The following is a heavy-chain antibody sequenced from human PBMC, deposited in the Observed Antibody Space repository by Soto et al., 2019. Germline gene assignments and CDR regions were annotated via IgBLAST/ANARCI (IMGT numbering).Heavy chain of an antibody. D-gene: IGHD3-9*01. J-gene: IGHJ6*02. CDR3: ARDGVYDILTGYYPQDYGMDV. Sequence: ASVKVSCKASGGTFSSYAVSWVRQAPGQRLEWMGGIIPIFGTANYAQKFQGRVTITADESTSTAYMELSSLRSEDSAVYYCARDGVYDILTGYYPQDYGMDVWGQGTTVTVSS. CDR2: IIPIFGTA. V-gene: IGHV1-69*13. CDR1: GGTFSSYA.